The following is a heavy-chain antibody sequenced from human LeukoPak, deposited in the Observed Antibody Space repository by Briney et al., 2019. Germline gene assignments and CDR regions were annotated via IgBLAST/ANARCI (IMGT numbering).Heavy chain of an antibody. Sequence: SETLSLTCTVSGGSISSGSYYWIWIRQPAGKGLEWIGRIYTSGSTNYNPSLKSRVIISLDTSKNQFSLRLSSVTAADTAVYYCARGTIAADDFYYMDVWGKGTTVTISS. D-gene: IGHD6-13*01. CDR2: IYTSGST. CDR3: ARGTIAADDFYYMDV. CDR1: GGSISSGSYY. J-gene: IGHJ6*03. V-gene: IGHV4-61*02.